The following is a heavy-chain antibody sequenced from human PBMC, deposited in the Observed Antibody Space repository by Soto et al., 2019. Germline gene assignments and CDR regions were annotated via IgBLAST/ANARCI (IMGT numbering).Heavy chain of an antibody. J-gene: IGHJ6*02. Sequence: ASVKVSCKASGGTFSSYAISWVRQAPGQGLEWMGGIIPIFGTANYAQKFQGRVTITADESTSTAYMELSSLRSEDTAVYYCANSLSNTAMVYYYYGMDVWGQGTTVTVSS. CDR2: IIPIFGTA. D-gene: IGHD5-18*01. CDR1: GGTFSSYA. CDR3: ANSLSNTAMVYYYYGMDV. V-gene: IGHV1-69*13.